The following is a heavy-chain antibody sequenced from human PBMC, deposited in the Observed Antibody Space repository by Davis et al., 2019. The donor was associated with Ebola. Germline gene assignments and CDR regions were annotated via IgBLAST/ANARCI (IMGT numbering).Heavy chain of an antibody. CDR1: GCTFSSYA. Sequence: AASVTVSCKASGCTFSSYAISWVRQAPGQGLEWMGGIIPIFGTANYAQKFQGRVTITADESTSTAYMELSSLRSEDTAVYYCARTPPTGIDNYSDYWGQGTLVTVSS. V-gene: IGHV1-69*13. CDR3: ARTPPTGIDNYSDY. D-gene: IGHD1-1*01. J-gene: IGHJ4*02. CDR2: IIPIFGTA.